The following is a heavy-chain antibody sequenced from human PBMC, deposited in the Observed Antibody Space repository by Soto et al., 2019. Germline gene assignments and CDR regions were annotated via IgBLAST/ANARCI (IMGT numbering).Heavy chain of an antibody. J-gene: IGHJ3*02. CDR1: GGSISSYY. CDR2: IYYSGST. Sequence: SETLSLTCTVSGGSISSYYWSWIRKRPGKGLEWIGYIYYSGSTNYNPSLKSRVTISVDTSKNQFSLKLSSVTAADTAVYYSARGSGDLNAFDIWGQGTMVTVSS. D-gene: IGHD3-10*01. V-gene: IGHV4-59*01. CDR3: ARGSGDLNAFDI.